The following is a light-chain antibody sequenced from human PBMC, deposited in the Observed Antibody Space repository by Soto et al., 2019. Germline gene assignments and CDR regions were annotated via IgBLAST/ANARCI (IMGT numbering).Light chain of an antibody. Sequence: QSVLTQPPSVSGAPGQRVTISCAGSSSHIGAGYDVNWYQQLPETAPKLLIFGDSNRPSGVPDRFSGSKSGTSASLVITGLQADDEADYYCQSNDNGLSGSDVFGTGTKVTVL. J-gene: IGLJ1*01. CDR3: QSNDNGLSGSDV. CDR1: SSHIGAGYD. CDR2: GDS. V-gene: IGLV1-40*01.